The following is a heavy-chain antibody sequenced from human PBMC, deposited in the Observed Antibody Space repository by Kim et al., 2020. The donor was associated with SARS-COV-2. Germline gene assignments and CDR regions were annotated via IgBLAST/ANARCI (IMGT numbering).Heavy chain of an antibody. D-gene: IGHD2-2*01. J-gene: IGHJ5*02. V-gene: IGHV4-39*01. Sequence: CNPSLKSRVTISVDTSKNQFSLRLTSVTAADTAVYYCAIHGAVTSFVFDPWGQGTLVTVSS. CDR3: AIHGAVTSFVFDP.